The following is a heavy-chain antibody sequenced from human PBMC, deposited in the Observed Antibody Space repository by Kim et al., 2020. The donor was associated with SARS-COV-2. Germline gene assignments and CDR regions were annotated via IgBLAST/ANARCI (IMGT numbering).Heavy chain of an antibody. D-gene: IGHD1-1*01. V-gene: IGHV6-1*01. J-gene: IGHJ4*02. CDR1: GDSVSSNSAA. CDR2: TYYRSKWYN. CDR3: AREYWIGTTGTTEVGGWSHY. Sequence: SQTLSLTFAISGDSVSSNSAAWYWIRQSPSRGLEWLGRTYYRSKWYNDYAVSVKSRITINPDTSKNQFSLQLNSVTPEDTAVYYCAREYWIGTTGTTEVGGWSHYWGQGTLVTVSS.